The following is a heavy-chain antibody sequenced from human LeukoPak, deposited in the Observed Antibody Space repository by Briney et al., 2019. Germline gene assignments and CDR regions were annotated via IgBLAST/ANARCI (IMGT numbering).Heavy chain of an antibody. D-gene: IGHD2-2*01. CDR2: ISSSSSYR. J-gene: IGHJ6*03. V-gene: IGHV3-21*04. Sequence: GGSLRLSCAASGFTFNSYAMNWVRQAPGKGLEWVSSISSSSSYRYYADSVKGRFTISRDNAKNSLYLQMNSLRAEDTALYYCARDYCSSTSCYMDVWGKGTTVTVSS. CDR1: GFTFNSYA. CDR3: ARDYCSSTSCYMDV.